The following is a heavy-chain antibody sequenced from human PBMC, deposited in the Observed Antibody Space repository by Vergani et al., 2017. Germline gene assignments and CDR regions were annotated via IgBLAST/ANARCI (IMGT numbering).Heavy chain of an antibody. CDR2: TYFMSKWYN. J-gene: IGHJ6*03. CDR3: AREDISLTVEGANYMDI. D-gene: IGHD3-22*01. CDR1: GDRVSNKSAG. Sequence: VQFPQSGPGLVTPSQTLSLTCAISGDRVSNKSAGWNWIRQSPSRGLEWLGRTYFMSKWYNDYAASVKSRMTINSDTSKNLFSLQLQSVTPEDTAVYYCAREDISLTVEGANYMDIWGKGTTVTVSS. V-gene: IGHV6-1*01.